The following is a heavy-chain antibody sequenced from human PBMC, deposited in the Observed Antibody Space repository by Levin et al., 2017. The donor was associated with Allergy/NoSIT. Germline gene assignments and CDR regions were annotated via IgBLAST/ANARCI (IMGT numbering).Heavy chain of an antibody. CDR3: ARETANYYGSGIES. CDR2: IKQDGSEE. CDR1: GFTFNNYW. V-gene: IGHV3-7*01. Sequence: LSLTCAASGFTFNNYWMTWVRQAPGKGLQWVANIKQDGSEEYYVDSVKGRFTISRDSAKNALYLQMNSLRAEDTAVYYCARETANYYGSGIESWGQGTLVTVSS. J-gene: IGHJ5*02. D-gene: IGHD3-10*01.